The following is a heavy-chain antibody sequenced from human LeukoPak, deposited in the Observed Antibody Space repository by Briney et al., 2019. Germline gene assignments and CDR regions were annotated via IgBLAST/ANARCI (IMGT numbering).Heavy chain of an antibody. D-gene: IGHD1-26*01. V-gene: IGHV3-23*01. J-gene: IGHJ4*02. CDR3: AKSGSYYGGPFDY. CDR2: ISGSGGST. Sequence: PGGSLRLSCAASGFSFSSYAMSWVRQAPGKGLESVSAISGSGGSTYYADSVKGRFTISRDNSKNTLYLQMNSLRAEDTAVYYCAKSGSYYGGPFDYWGQETLVTVSS. CDR1: GFSFSSYA.